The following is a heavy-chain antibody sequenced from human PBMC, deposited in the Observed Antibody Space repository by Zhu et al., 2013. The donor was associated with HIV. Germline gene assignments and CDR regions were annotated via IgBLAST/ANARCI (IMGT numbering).Heavy chain of an antibody. Sequence: QVQLVQSGAEVKKPGASVKVSCKASGYTFTSYDINWVRQATGQGLEWMGGIIPIFGTANYAQKFQGRVTITADESTSTAYMELSSLRSEDTAVYYCAREALPGVVVTAIDPYWGQGTLVTVSS. CDR3: AREALPGVVVTAIDPY. CDR2: IIPIFGTA. J-gene: IGHJ4*02. D-gene: IGHD2-21*02. V-gene: IGHV1-69*01. CDR1: GYTFTSYD.